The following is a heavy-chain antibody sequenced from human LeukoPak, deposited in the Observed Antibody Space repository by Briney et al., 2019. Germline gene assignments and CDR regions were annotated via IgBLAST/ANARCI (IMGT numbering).Heavy chain of an antibody. CDR2: LSGNGNTI. J-gene: IGHJ4*02. CDR3: AKALYGGHDY. CDR1: GFTFSTYA. D-gene: IGHD4-23*01. V-gene: IGHV3-23*01. Sequence: GGSLRLSCAASGFTFSTYAMSWVHQAPGKGLECVSALSGNGNTIYYADSVKGRFTISRDNSKNTLSLQMNSLRAEDTAVYYCAKALYGGHDYWGQGTLVTVSS.